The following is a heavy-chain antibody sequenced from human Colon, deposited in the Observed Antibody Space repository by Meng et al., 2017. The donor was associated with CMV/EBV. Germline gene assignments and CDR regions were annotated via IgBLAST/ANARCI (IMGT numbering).Heavy chain of an antibody. J-gene: IGHJ4*02. V-gene: IGHV3-30*02. CDR1: GFTFTNYG. CDR3: AKDRGEYFDY. D-gene: IGHD3-10*01. Sequence: GGSLRLSCATSGFTFTNYGMHWVRQAPGKGLEWVAFIRYDGSNKYYADSVKGRFTISRDNSKNTLYLQMNSLRAEDTAVYYCAKDRGEYFDYWGQGTLVTVSS. CDR2: IRYDGSNK.